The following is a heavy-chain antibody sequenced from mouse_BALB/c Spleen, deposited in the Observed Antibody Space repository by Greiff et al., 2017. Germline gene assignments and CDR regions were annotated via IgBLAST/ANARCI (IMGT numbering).Heavy chain of an antibody. CDR3: TRRVYYGSSYDAMDY. Sequence: QVQLQQPGAELVKPGASVKLSCKASGYTFTSYYMYWVKQRPGQGLEWIGGINPSNGGTNFNEKFKSKATLTVDKSSSTAYMQLSSLTSEDSAVYYCTRRVYYGSSYDAMDYWGQGTSVTVSS. CDR1: GYTFTSYY. V-gene: IGHV1S81*02. J-gene: IGHJ4*01. CDR2: INPSNGGT. D-gene: IGHD1-1*01.